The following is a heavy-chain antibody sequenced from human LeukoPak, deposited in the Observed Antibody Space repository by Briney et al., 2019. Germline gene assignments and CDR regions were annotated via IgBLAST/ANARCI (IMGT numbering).Heavy chain of an antibody. V-gene: IGHV3-13*01. D-gene: IGHD6-19*01. CDR3: ARAVAGTDEIDS. CDR2: IGSGGDT. CDR1: GFSFSSYD. Sequence: GGSLTLSCAGSGFSFSSYDMRWVRHATGKGLEWVSAIGSGGDTYYAGSVKGRFTISRESAKNSFYLQMNSLSAGDTAVYFCARAVAGTDEIDSWGQGTLVTVSS. J-gene: IGHJ4*02.